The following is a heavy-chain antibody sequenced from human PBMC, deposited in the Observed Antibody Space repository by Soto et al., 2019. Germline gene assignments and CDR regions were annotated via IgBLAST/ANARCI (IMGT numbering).Heavy chain of an antibody. D-gene: IGHD5-12*01. CDR1: RFILRDYT. Sequence: XGSLRLTSSAARFILRDYTMSWVRQTPGKGLEWVSTISTGSVNTHYADSIEGRFTISRDDSKNTLYLQMNSLRAEDTALYYCARDVGGFNAMFDDWGHGTQVTVSS. J-gene: IGHJ4*01. V-gene: IGHV3-23*01. CDR3: ARDVGGFNAMFDD. CDR2: ISTGSVNT.